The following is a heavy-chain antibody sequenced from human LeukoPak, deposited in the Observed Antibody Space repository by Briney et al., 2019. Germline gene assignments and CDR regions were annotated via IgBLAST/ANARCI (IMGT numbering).Heavy chain of an antibody. CDR2: INHSGST. CDR1: GGSISSSSYY. J-gene: IGHJ4*02. Sequence: SETLSLTCTVSGGSISSSSYYWGWIRQPPGKGLEWIGEINHSGSTNYNPSLKSRVTISVDTSKNQFSLKLSSVTAADTAVYYCALVRGLRYFDWSPVWGQGTLVTVSS. CDR3: ALVRGLRYFDWSPV. V-gene: IGHV4-39*07. D-gene: IGHD3-9*01.